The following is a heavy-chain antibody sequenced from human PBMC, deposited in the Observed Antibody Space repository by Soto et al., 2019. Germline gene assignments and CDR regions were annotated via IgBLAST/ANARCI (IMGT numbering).Heavy chain of an antibody. D-gene: IGHD6-19*01. CDR1: GGSISSYY. Sequence: SETLSLTCTVSGGSISSYYWSWIRQPAGKGLEWIGRIYTSGSTNYNPSLKSRVTMPVETSKNQFSLKLSSVTAADTAVYYCAGSVWAVAGMGWFDPWGQGTLVTVSS. CDR3: AGSVWAVAGMGWFDP. V-gene: IGHV4-4*07. J-gene: IGHJ5*02. CDR2: IYTSGST.